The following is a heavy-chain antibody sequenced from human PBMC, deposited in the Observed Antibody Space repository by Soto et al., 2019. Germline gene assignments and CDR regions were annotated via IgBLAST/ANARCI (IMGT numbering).Heavy chain of an antibody. CDR1: GFTFSNAW. Sequence: PGGSLRLSCAASGFTFSNAWMSWVRQAPGKGLEWVGRIKSKTDGGTTDYAAPVKGRFTISRDDSKNTLYLQMNSLKTEDTAVYYCTTRNFNILRFLEWFRNDAFDIWGKGTMVTVSS. V-gene: IGHV3-15*01. CDR3: TTRNFNILRFLEWFRNDAFDI. CDR2: IKSKTDGGTT. D-gene: IGHD3-3*01. J-gene: IGHJ3*02.